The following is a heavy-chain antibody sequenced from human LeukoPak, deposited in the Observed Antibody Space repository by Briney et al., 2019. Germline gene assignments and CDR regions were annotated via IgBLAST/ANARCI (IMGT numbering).Heavy chain of an antibody. Sequence: GGALRLSCAASGFTFSSYAMSWVGQARGKGVEGVSAISGSGGRTYYAGSVKGGFTISRDHSKTPLYLQMTSLRAEDTAVYYCAKFPGTTLGYCSSTSCSDAFDIWGHGTMVTVSS. CDR3: AKFPGTTLGYCSSTSCSDAFDI. D-gene: IGHD2-2*01. CDR1: GFTFSSYA. CDR2: ISGSGGRT. J-gene: IGHJ3*02. V-gene: IGHV3-23*01.